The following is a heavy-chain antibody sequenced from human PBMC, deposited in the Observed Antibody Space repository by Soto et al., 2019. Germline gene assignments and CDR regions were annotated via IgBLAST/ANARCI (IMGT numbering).Heavy chain of an antibody. CDR3: ARTAENNWFDP. CDR2: IYYSGST. J-gene: IGHJ5*02. CDR1: GGSISSGDYY. Sequence: SETLSLTCTVSGGSISSGDYYWSWIRQPPGKGLEWIGYIYYSGSTYYNPSLKSRVTISVDTSKNQFSLKLSSVTAADTAVYYCARTAENNWFDPWGQGTLVTVSS. D-gene: IGHD6-19*01. V-gene: IGHV4-30-4*01.